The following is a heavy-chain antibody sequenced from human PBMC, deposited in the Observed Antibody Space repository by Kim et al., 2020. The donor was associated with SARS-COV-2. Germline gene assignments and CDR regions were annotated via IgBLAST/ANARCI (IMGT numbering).Heavy chain of an antibody. J-gene: IGHJ4*02. CDR2: INSNGGGT. CDR3: ARGDFLTGSFNFYFDS. D-gene: IGHD3-9*01. CDR1: GYRFTTHY. V-gene: IGHV1-46*01. Sequence: ASVKVSCKTSGYRFTTHYIHWVRQAPGQGLEWMGIINSNGGGTTYARKFQGRVTTTRDTSTSTVYMELSSLRSDDTDVYYCARGDFLTGSFNFYFDSWGQ.